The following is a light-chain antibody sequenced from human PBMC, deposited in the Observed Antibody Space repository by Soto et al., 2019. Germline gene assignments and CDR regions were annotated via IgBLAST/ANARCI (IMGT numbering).Light chain of an antibody. CDR1: QNIEKY. CDR2: TAS. V-gene: IGKV1-39*01. J-gene: IGKJ4*01. Sequence: DIQMTQSPSALSASVGDRVTITCRASQNIEKYLNWYRQKPGKAPDLLIYTASSLQVGFPSRFSGSGSGTDFSLTITSLQPEDSATYFCQQSFSAPLTFGGGTKVEIK. CDR3: QQSFSAPLT.